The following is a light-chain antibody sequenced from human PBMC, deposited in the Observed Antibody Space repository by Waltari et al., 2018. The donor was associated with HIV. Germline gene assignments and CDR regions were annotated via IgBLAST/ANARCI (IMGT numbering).Light chain of an antibody. V-gene: IGKV3-20*01. Sequence: ENVLTQSPGTLSLSPGERATLSCRASRSVSSNYLTWYQQRPGQAPRLLIYAASTRATAIPDRFSGSGSGTDFTLTISRLEPEDFAVYYCQQYGSSPLFTFGPGTKVDIK. CDR3: QQYGSSPLFT. CDR2: AAS. J-gene: IGKJ3*01. CDR1: RSVSSNY.